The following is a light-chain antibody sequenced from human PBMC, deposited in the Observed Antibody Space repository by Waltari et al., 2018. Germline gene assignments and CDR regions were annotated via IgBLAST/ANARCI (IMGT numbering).Light chain of an antibody. J-gene: IGKJ3*01. Sequence: EIVLTQSPATLSLSPGERATLSCRARQSVSSYFAWYQQKPGQAPRLLIYDASNRATGIPARFSGSGSGTDFTLTISSLEPEDFAVYYCQQRSNWPLTFGPGTKVDIK. CDR2: DAS. CDR1: QSVSSY. CDR3: QQRSNWPLT. V-gene: IGKV3-11*01.